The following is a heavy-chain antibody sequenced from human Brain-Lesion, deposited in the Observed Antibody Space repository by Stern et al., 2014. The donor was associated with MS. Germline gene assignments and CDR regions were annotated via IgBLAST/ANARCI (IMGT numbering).Heavy chain of an antibody. CDR3: AGEEDIRYCSGGSCTGNWFDP. J-gene: IGHJ5*02. D-gene: IGHD2-15*01. V-gene: IGHV4-39*01. CDR1: GGSVSSTSYA. Sequence: VQLVESGPGLVKPSETLSLTCTVAGGSVSSTSYAWAWIRQPPGKGLEWIGTLYYSGNTYYSPSLKSRLTLSLDTSKNQFSPPLGFVTAADTAVYYCAGEEDIRYCSGGSCTGNWFDPWGQGTLVTVSS. CDR2: LYYSGNT.